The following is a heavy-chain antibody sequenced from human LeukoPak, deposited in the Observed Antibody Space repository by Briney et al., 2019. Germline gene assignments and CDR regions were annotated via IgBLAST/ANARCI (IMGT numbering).Heavy chain of an antibody. D-gene: IGHD6-13*01. V-gene: IGHV3-30*18. CDR1: RFTLSSYC. CDR2: ISYDGSNK. J-gene: IGHJ6*04. CDR3: AKDRRGAEGMDGMDV. Sequence: GGSLRLSCAPSRFTLSSYCIHWVRQAPGKGLEWVAVISYDGSNKYYADSVRGRFTISRDNSKNTLYLQMNSLRGEDTAVYYCAKDRRGAEGMDGMDVWQKGTTVSVS.